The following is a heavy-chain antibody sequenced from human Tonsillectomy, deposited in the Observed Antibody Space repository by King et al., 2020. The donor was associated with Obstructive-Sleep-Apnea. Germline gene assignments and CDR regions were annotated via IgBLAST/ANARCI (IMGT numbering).Heavy chain of an antibody. D-gene: IGHD3-10*01. CDR2: INNEGRHK. Sequence: VQLVESGGGLVQPGGSLRLSCAASGFTLSSYWMHWVRQAPGKGLVWVSRINNEGRHKSYADSVKGRFTISRDNAKNTLYLQMNSLRAEDTAVYYCASSLISVSRVVTKADYYYGMDVWGQGTTVTVSS. CDR1: GFTLSSYW. CDR3: ASSLISVSRVVTKADYYYGMDV. J-gene: IGHJ6*02. V-gene: IGHV3-74*01.